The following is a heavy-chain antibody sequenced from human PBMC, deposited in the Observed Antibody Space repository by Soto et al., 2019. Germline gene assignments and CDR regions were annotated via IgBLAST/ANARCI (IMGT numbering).Heavy chain of an antibody. CDR2: ISSSSSYI. V-gene: IGHV3-21*01. Sequence: EVQLVESGGGLVKPGGSLRLSCAASGFTFSSYSMNWVRQAPGKGLEWVSSISSSSSYIYYADSVKGRFTISRDNAKNSLYLQMNSLRAEDTAVYYCARVSLKREPPPFDYWGQGTLVTVSS. D-gene: IGHD1-1*01. CDR3: ARVSLKREPPPFDY. CDR1: GFTFSSYS. J-gene: IGHJ4*02.